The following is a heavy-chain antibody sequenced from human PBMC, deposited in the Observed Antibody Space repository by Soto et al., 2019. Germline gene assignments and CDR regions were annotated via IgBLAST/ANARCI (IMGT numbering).Heavy chain of an antibody. D-gene: IGHD6-13*01. CDR1: VDSITTYY. Sequence: PSETLSFTCTVSVDSITTYYWSWIRQPAGKGLERIGRIDASGNTNYNPSLNSRVTMSIDTSKKQFSLKLTSVTAADTAIYYCARYSNNWFQTEGMDVWGQGTTVTVSS. V-gene: IGHV4-4*07. CDR3: ARYSNNWFQTEGMDV. CDR2: IDASGNT. J-gene: IGHJ6*02.